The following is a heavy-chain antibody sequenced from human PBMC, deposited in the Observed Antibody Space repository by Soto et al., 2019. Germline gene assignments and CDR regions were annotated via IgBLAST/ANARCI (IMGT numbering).Heavy chain of an antibody. V-gene: IGHV3-30*04. J-gene: IGHJ4*02. CDR2: ISFEGSYK. CDR1: GFAIRSNA. Sequence: QVQLVESGGGVVQPGRSLRLSCEASGFAIRSNAIHWVRQAPGKGLEWVAVISFEGSYKYYADSVKGRFTVSRDNSKNTESLQMDSLTGEYSALYYCVRAAGIAAAGSSQGVLWGQGTLVTVSS. CDR3: VRAAGIAAAGSSQGVL. D-gene: IGHD6-13*01.